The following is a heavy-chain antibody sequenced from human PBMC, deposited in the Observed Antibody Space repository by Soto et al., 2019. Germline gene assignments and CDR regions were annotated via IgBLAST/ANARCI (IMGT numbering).Heavy chain of an antibody. V-gene: IGHV4-31*03. Sequence: SETLSLTCTVSGGSISSGGYYWSWIRQHPGKGLEWIGYIYYSGSTYYNPSLKSRVTISVDTSKNQFSLKLSSVTAADTAVYYCARVSSSGSDYWGQGTLVTVSS. D-gene: IGHD3-22*01. CDR1: GGSISSGGYY. CDR2: IYYSGST. CDR3: ARVSSSGSDY. J-gene: IGHJ4*02.